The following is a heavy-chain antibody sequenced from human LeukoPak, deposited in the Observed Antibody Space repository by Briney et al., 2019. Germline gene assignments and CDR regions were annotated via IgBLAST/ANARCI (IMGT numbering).Heavy chain of an antibody. CDR3: ARLNLAAREDY. Sequence: PSETLSLTCTVSGGSISSYYWSWIRQSPGKGLEWIGYIYTSGSTNYNPSLKSRVTISVDTSKNQFSLKLSSVTAADTAVYYCARLNLAAREDYWGQGTLVTVSS. D-gene: IGHD6-6*01. CDR2: IYTSGST. CDR1: GGSISSYY. V-gene: IGHV4-4*09. J-gene: IGHJ4*02.